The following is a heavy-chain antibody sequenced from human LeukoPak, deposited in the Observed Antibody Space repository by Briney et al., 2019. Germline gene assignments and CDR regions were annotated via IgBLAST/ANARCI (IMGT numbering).Heavy chain of an antibody. J-gene: IGHJ4*02. D-gene: IGHD2/OR15-2a*01. Sequence: GGSLRLSCVASKFIFRNYGMHWVRQAPGKGLEWVALIWYDGSNKYYTDSVKGRLTISRDNSKNTLYLQMNSLRAEDTAIYYCAREGPRGNSQFDYWGQGTLVTVSS. V-gene: IGHV3-33*01. CDR3: AREGPRGNSQFDY. CDR1: KFIFRNYG. CDR2: IWYDGSNK.